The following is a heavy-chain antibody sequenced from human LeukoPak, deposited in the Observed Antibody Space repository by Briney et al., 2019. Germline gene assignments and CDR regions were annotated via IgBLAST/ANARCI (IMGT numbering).Heavy chain of an antibody. CDR3: ARVHSSWSFDY. D-gene: IGHD6-13*01. Sequence: TGGSLRLSCAASGFTFSSYAMSWVRQAPGKGLEWVSSISSSSSYIYYADSVKGRFTISRDNAKNSLYLQMNSLRAEDTAVYYCARVHSSWSFDYWGQGTLVTVSS. CDR2: ISSSSSYI. CDR1: GFTFSSYA. J-gene: IGHJ4*02. V-gene: IGHV3-21*01.